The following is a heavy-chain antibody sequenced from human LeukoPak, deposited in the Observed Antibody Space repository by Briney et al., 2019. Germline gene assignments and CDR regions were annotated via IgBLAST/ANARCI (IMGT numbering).Heavy chain of an antibody. CDR3: AGRKPDCSSATCPFDY. J-gene: IGHJ4*02. Sequence: GASVKVSCKAFGYTFTGYYIHWVRQAPGQGLEWMGWINPNSGGTNYPQKFQGRVTVTRDTSISTAYMELNRLRSDDTAVHYCAGRKPDCSSATCPFDYWGQGTLVTVSS. D-gene: IGHD2/OR15-2a*01. CDR2: INPNSGGT. CDR1: GYTFTGYY. V-gene: IGHV1-2*02.